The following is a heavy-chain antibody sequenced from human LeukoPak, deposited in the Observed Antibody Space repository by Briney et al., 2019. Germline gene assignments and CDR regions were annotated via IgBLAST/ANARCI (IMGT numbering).Heavy chain of an antibody. Sequence: PSQTLSLTCAVSGGSISSGGYSWSWIRQPPGKGLEWIGYIYHSGSTYYNPSLKSRVTISVDKSKNQFSLKLISVTAPDTAVYYCARNTYYYGSGSYYLDYWGQGTLVTVSS. CDR1: GGSISSGGYS. V-gene: IGHV4-30-2*01. D-gene: IGHD3-10*01. J-gene: IGHJ4*02. CDR3: ARNTYYYGSGSYYLDY. CDR2: IYHSGST.